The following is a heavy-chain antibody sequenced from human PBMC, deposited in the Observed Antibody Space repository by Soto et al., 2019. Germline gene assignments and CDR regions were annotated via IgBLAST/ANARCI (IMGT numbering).Heavy chain of an antibody. V-gene: IGHV3-23*01. CDR1: GFTFSSYS. CDR3: XXXXXXXXXXXX. J-gene: IGHJ4*02. Sequence: EVQLLESGGGVVQPGGSLRLSCAASGFTFSSYSMSWXRXXXXXXLEWVSIISGNSVTIGYADSAKGRFTISRDNSKNXXYXXXXXXXXXXXXXXXXXXXXXXXXXXXXXGQGTLVTVSS. CDR2: ISGNSVTI.